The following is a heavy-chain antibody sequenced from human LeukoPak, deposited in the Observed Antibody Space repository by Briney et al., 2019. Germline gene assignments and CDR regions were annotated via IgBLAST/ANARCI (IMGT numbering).Heavy chain of an antibody. J-gene: IGHJ4*02. CDR1: GFTFSSYE. CDR2: ISSSGSTI. D-gene: IGHD6-13*01. Sequence: GGSLRLSCAASGFTFSSYEMDWVRQAPGKGLEWVSYISSSGSTIYYADSVKGRFTISRDNAKNSLYLQMNSLRAEDSAVYYCARDQAGRHSDYWGQGTLVTVSS. V-gene: IGHV3-48*03. CDR3: ARDQAGRHSDY.